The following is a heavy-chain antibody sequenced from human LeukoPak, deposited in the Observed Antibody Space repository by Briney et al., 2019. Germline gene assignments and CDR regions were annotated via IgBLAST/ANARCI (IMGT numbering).Heavy chain of an antibody. J-gene: IGHJ4*02. Sequence: GGSLRLSCAASGFTFSDNWMSWVRQAPGKGLEWVANIKQDGSEKYYVDSVKGRFTISRDNAKNSLYLQMKSLRAEDTAVYYCATDWAARDWGQGTLVTVSS. V-gene: IGHV3-7*03. CDR1: GFTFSDNW. D-gene: IGHD3-16*01. CDR2: IKQDGSEK. CDR3: ATDWAARD.